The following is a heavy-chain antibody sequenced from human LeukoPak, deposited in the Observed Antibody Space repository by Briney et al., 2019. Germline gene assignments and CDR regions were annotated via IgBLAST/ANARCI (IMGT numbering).Heavy chain of an antibody. CDR3: ARDCCSGTGFAFDI. CDR1: GGSISSGGYY. CDR2: IYYSGST. J-gene: IGHJ3*02. Sequence: SQTLSLTRTVSGGSISSGGYYWSWIRQHPGKGLEWIGYIYYSGSTYYNPSPKSRVTISVDTSKNQFSLKLSSVTAADTAVYYCARDCCSGTGFAFDIWGQGTMVTVSS. V-gene: IGHV4-31*03. D-gene: IGHD2-15*01.